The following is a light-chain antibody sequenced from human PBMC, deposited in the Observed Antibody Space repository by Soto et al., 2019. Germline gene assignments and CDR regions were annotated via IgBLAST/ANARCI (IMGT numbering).Light chain of an antibody. J-gene: IGLJ2*01. CDR2: DVS. CDR1: SSDVGGYNY. CDR3: SSFAGNNNLV. V-gene: IGLV2-8*01. Sequence: QSALTQPPSASGSPGQSVTISCTGTSSDVGGYNYVSWYQQHPGKAPKLMISDVSKRPSGVPDRFSGSKSGNTASLTVSGLQAEEEDDYYCSSFAGNNNLVFGGGTKVTVL.